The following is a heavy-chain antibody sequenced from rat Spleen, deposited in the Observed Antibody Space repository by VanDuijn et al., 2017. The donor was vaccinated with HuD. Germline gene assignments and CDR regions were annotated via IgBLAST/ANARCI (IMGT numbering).Heavy chain of an antibody. D-gene: IGHD1-4*01. V-gene: IGHV2-4*01. CDR2: IWTGGST. J-gene: IGHJ2*01. CDR3: VREANYPGITFDY. CDR1: GFALTNYG. Sequence: QVQLKESGPGLVQPSQTLSLTCTVAGFALTNYGVSWVRQPPGKGLEWMGVIWTGGSTAYNSLLKSRLSISRDTSKSQVFLEMNSLQTEDTATYYCVREANYPGITFDYWGQGVMVTVSS.